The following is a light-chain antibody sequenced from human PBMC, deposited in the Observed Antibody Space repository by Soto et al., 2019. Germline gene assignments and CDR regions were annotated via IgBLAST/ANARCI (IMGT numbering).Light chain of an antibody. J-gene: IGLJ1*01. CDR1: TSDVVRYNF. CDR2: EVT. V-gene: IGLV2-8*01. CDR3: SSYGGSNNFV. Sequence: QCPLTQPPSASGSPGQSVTISCTRTTSDVVRYNFVSWYQHFRAKARKLIIYEVTKRPSGVPDRFSGSKSGNTASLTVSGLQTDDEADYYCSSYGGSNNFVFGTGTKVTVL.